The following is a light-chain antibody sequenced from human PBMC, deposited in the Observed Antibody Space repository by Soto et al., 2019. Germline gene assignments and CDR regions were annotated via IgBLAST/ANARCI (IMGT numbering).Light chain of an antibody. CDR3: QEYNTWPWT. J-gene: IGKJ1*01. CDR2: DAS. Sequence: DIQMTQSPSTLSASVGDRVTITCRASQSLGSWLAWYQQKPGKAPKLLIYDASTLESGVPSRFSGSGAGTEFSLTINSLQSEDFAVYYCQEYNTWPWTFGQGTTVDIK. CDR1: QSLGSW. V-gene: IGKV1-5*01.